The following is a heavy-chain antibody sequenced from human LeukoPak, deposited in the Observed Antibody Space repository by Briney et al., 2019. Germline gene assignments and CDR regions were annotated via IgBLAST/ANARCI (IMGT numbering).Heavy chain of an antibody. D-gene: IGHD6-13*01. Sequence: SETLSLTCAVYGGSFSGYSWTWIRQPPGKGLEWIGEIDRSGSTNYSPSLKSRLTISVDTSKNQFPLRLSSVTAADTAVYYCARGSAAGLAYWGQGTLVTVSS. CDR1: GGSFSGYS. J-gene: IGHJ4*02. V-gene: IGHV4-34*01. CDR3: ARGSAAGLAY. CDR2: IDRSGST.